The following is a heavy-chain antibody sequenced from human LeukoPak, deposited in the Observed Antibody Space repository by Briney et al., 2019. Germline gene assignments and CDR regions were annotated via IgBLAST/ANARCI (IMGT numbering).Heavy chain of an antibody. D-gene: IGHD3-10*01. CDR1: GFTFSSYA. CDR2: ISGSGGST. Sequence: GGSLRLSCAASGFTFSSYAMSWVRQAPGKGLEWVSAISGSGGSTYYADSVKGRFTISRDNSKNTLYLQMNSLRAEDTAVYYCAKGLTYYYGSGISLWGQGTLVTVSS. J-gene: IGHJ4*02. V-gene: IGHV3-23*01. CDR3: AKGLTYYYGSGISL.